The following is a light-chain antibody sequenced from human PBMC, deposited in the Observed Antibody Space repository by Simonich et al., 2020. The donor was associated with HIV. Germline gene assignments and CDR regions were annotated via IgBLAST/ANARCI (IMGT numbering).Light chain of an antibody. CDR3: QQYNSYPWT. CDR1: QGIGTY. V-gene: IGKV1-9*01. J-gene: IGKJ1*01. Sequence: IQLTQSPSFLSASVGDRVTIPCLARQGIGTYLAWYQQKPGKAPNLLIYGASTLQSGVPSRFMGSGSGTDFTLTISFLQPEDNATYYCQQYNSYPWTFGQGTEVEIK. CDR2: GAS.